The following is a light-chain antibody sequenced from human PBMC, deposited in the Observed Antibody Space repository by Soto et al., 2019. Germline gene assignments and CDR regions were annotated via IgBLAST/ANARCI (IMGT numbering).Light chain of an antibody. V-gene: IGLV1-36*01. Sequence: QSVLTQPPSVSEAPRQRVTISCSGSSSNIGNNAVNWYRQLPGKAPKPLIYRDDLLPSGVSDRFSGSKSGTSASLAISGLQSEDEADYYCAAWDDSLNAWVFGGGTKLTVL. CDR3: AAWDDSLNAWV. J-gene: IGLJ3*02. CDR1: SSNIGNNA. CDR2: RDD.